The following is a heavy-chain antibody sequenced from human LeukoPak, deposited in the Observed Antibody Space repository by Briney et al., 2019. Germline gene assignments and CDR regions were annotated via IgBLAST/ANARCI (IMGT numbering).Heavy chain of an antibody. J-gene: IGHJ4*02. Sequence: GESLKISCKGSGYSFTSYWIGWVGQMPGKGLEWMGIIYPGDSDTRYSPSFQGQVTISADKSISTAYLQWSSLKASDTVMYYCTRTDYYGSGSYFLIFNYWGQGTLVTVSS. CDR3: TRTDYYGSGSYFLIFNY. CDR1: GYSFTSYW. CDR2: IYPGDSDT. D-gene: IGHD3-10*01. V-gene: IGHV5-51*01.